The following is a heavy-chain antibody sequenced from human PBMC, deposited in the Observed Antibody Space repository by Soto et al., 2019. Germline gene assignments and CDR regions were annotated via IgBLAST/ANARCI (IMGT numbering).Heavy chain of an antibody. CDR1: GYTFTRYG. Sequence: QVQLVQYGAEVKKPGASVKVSCKASGYTFTRYGISWVRQAPVQGLEWMGWISAYNGNTNYAQKLQGRVTMTTDTSTSTAYMELRSLRSDDTAVYYCARDPLPDTAMDYWGQGPLVTVSS. CDR3: ARDPLPDTAMDY. J-gene: IGHJ4*02. CDR2: ISAYNGNT. D-gene: IGHD5-18*01. V-gene: IGHV1-18*01.